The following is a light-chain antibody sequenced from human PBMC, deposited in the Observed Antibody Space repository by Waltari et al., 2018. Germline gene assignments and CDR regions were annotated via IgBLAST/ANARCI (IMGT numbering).Light chain of an antibody. Sequence: ELVLTQSLATLYLSPGESATLSCRASHSVDWYLAWYQQRPGQPPRLRIYDTANRAPGIPARFSGSASDTDFTLTISSLEPEDVAVYYCQQRRSWPLTFGGGNKVEIE. J-gene: IGKJ4*01. CDR1: HSVDWY. V-gene: IGKV3-11*01. CDR2: DTA. CDR3: QQRRSWPLT.